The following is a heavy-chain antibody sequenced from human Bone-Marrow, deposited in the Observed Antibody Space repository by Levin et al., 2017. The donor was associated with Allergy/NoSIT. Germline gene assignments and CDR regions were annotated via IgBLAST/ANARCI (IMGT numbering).Heavy chain of an antibody. D-gene: IGHD3-22*01. J-gene: IGHJ3*01. Sequence: NASETLSLTCEVQGEPFTDYSWTWVRQLPGKGLEWVGAMHFETDTRTDYNPSLKGRVTISLDTSKRQFSLKLTSVTAADTGFYFCTRGTIFYHGSSGYSAIDGYPLWGHGTTVTVSS. CDR2: MHFETDTRT. CDR3: TRGTIFYHGSSGYSAIDGYPL. V-gene: IGHV4-34*01. CDR1: GEPFTDYS.